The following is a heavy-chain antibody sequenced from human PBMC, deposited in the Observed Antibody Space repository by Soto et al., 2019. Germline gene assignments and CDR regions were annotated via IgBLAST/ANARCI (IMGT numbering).Heavy chain of an antibody. V-gene: IGHV4-31*03. J-gene: IGHJ4*02. CDR2: IYYSGST. CDR1: GGSISSGGYY. D-gene: IGHD5-12*01. Sequence: QVQLQESGPGLVKPSQTLSLTCTVSGGSISSGGYYWSWIRQHPGKGLEWIGYIYYSGSTYYNPSLKRRVTISVDTSKNQFSLKLSSVTAADTAVYYCARGGARDGYNHLNYWGQGTLVTVSS. CDR3: ARGGARDGYNHLNY.